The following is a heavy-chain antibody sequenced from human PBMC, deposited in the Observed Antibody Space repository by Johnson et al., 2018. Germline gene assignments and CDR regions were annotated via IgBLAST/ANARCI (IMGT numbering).Heavy chain of an antibody. V-gene: IGHV1-69*01. CDR1: GGTFTSYA. Sequence: QVQLVESGAEVKKPGSSVKISCKASGGTFTSYAISWVRQAPGQRLEWMGGLIPMFGTAKYAQKFQGRITITADEFTGTVYMELSSLRSEDTAVYYCARDLMVREISDAFDIWGQGTMVTVSS. CDR3: ARDLMVREISDAFDI. CDR2: LIPMFGTA. D-gene: IGHD3-10*01. J-gene: IGHJ3*02.